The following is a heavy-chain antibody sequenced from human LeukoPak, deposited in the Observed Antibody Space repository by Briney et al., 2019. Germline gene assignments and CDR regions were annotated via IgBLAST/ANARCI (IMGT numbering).Heavy chain of an antibody. V-gene: IGHV4-31*03. CDR3: ARITTASSSWYGNQGYFDY. J-gene: IGHJ4*02. Sequence: SETLSLTCTVSGGSISSGGYYWSWIRQYPGKGLEWIGYIYYSGSTYYNPSLKSRVTISVDTSKNQFSLKLSSVTAADTAVYYCARITTASSSWYGNQGYFDYWGQGTLVTVSS. CDR1: GGSISSGGYY. CDR2: IYYSGST. D-gene: IGHD6-13*01.